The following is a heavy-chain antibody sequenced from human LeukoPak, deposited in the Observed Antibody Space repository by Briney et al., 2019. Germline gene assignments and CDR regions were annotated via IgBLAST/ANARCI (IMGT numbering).Heavy chain of an antibody. J-gene: IGHJ5*02. V-gene: IGHV4-4*07. Sequence: PSETLSLTCTVSGGSISSYYWSWIRQPAGKGLEWIGRIYTSGSTNYNPSLKSRVTISVDTSKNQFSLKLSSVTAADTAVYYCARVGGSISPHWFDPWGQGTLVTVSS. CDR1: GGSISSYY. CDR3: ARVGGSISPHWFDP. D-gene: IGHD2-15*01. CDR2: IYTSGST.